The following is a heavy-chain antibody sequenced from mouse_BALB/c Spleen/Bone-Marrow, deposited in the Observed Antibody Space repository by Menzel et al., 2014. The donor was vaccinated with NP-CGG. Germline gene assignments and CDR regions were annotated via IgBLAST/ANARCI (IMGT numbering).Heavy chain of an antibody. CDR2: ISSGGSYT. J-gene: IGHJ3*01. CDR3: TRSYYRYDEEAWFAY. CDR1: GFTFSSYT. V-gene: IGHV5-6-4*01. D-gene: IGHD2-14*01. Sequence: VESGGGLVKPGGSLKLSCAASGFTFSSYTMSWVRQTPEKRLEWVATISSGGSYTYYPDSVKGRVTISRDNAKNTLYLQMSSLKSEDTAMYYCTRSYYRYDEEAWFAYWGRGTLVTVSA.